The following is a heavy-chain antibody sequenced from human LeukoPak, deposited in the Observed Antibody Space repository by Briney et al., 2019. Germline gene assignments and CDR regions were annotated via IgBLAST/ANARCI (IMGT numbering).Heavy chain of an antibody. CDR2: IEYDGSSR. CDR1: GFTFSSYS. CDR3: AKYSSGWYLAFDI. D-gene: IGHD6-19*01. V-gene: IGHV3-30*02. J-gene: IGHJ3*02. Sequence: GGSLRLSCAASGFTFSSYSMNWVRQAPGKGLEWVTYIEYDGSSRVYGDSVKGRFTISRDNSKNTLYLQMNSLRAEDTAVYYCAKYSSGWYLAFDIWGQGTMVTVSS.